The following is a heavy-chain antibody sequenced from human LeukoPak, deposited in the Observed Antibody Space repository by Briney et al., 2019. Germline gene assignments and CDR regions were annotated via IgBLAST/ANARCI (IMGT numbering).Heavy chain of an antibody. CDR2: ISYDGSNK. Sequence: PGGSLRLSCAASGFTFSSYGMHWVRQAPGKGLEWVAVISYDGSNKYYADSVKGRFTISRDNSKNTLYLQMNSLRAEDTAIYYCAREDGYNPNQGFDYWGQGTLVTVSS. CDR1: GFTFSSYG. V-gene: IGHV3-30*03. D-gene: IGHD5-24*01. CDR3: AREDGYNPNQGFDY. J-gene: IGHJ4*02.